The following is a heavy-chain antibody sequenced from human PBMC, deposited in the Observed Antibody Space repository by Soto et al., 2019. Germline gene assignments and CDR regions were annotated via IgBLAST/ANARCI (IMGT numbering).Heavy chain of an antibody. CDR1: GFSLSTSGVG. CDR2: IYWDDDK. D-gene: IGHD4-17*01. J-gene: IGHJ4*02. Sequence: QITLKESGPTLVKPTQPLTLTCTFSGFSLSTSGVGVGWIRQPPGKALEWLALIYWDDDKRYSPSLKSRLTIIKDTAKNQVVLTTTNMDPVDTATYYCAHMQDGDYFSFFDYSGQGTLVTVSS. V-gene: IGHV2-5*02. CDR3: AHMQDGDYFSFFDY.